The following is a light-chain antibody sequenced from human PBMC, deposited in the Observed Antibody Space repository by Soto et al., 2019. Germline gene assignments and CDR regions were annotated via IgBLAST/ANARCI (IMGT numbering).Light chain of an antibody. Sequence: SCTGTSSDVGRYNYVSWYQQHPGKAPKLIIYDVTKRPSGVPDRFSGSKSGNTASLTISGLQAEDEVDYYCCSYAGGYIFVFGTGTKVTVL. J-gene: IGLJ1*01. V-gene: IGLV2-11*01. CDR2: DVT. CDR1: SSDVGRYNY. CDR3: CSYAGGYIFV.